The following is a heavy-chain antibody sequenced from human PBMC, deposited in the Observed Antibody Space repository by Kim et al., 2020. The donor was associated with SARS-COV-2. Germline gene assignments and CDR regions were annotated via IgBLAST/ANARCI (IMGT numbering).Heavy chain of an antibody. CDR3: ARALGYYSDGSHKGYGMDV. CDR1: GFTFSTYI. J-gene: IGHJ6*02. CDR2: ISINSGYR. Sequence: GGSLRLSCAASGFTFSTYIMKWVRQAPGKGLEWVSSISINSGYRYYADSVKGRFTISRDNAKNSLYLEMSSLRAEDTAVYYCARALGYYSDGSHKGYGMDVWGQGTTVTVSS. D-gene: IGHD3-22*01. V-gene: IGHV3-21*01.